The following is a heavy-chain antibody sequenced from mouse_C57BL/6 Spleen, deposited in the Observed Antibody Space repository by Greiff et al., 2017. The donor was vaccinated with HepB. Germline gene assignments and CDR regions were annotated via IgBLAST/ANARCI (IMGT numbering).Heavy chain of an antibody. D-gene: IGHD3-2*02. CDR2: ISSGSSTI. J-gene: IGHJ4*01. CDR1: GFTFSDYG. CDR3: ATDSSGYDYAMDY. Sequence: EVKVEESGGGLVKPGGSLKLSCAASGFTFSDYGMHWVRQAPEKGLEWVAYISSGSSTIYYADTVKGRFTISRDNAKNTLFLQMTSLRSEDTAMYYCATDSSGYDYAMDYWGQGTSVTVSS. V-gene: IGHV5-17*01.